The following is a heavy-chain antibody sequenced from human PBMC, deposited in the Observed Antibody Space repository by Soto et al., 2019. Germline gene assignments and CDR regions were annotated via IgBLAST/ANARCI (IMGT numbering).Heavy chain of an antibody. CDR2: INHLETT. CDR3: ARGGGSDSFDY. J-gene: IGHJ4*02. CDR1: GASITYGNYA. D-gene: IGHD1-26*01. V-gene: IGHV4-30-2*01. Sequence: QLQLHESGSGLVKPSQTLSLTCTASGASITYGNYAWSWIRQTPGKGLEWIGYINHLETTFYNPSLESRLTLSIDRAKNQFSLNLNSMSAADRAVYFCARGGGSDSFDYWGQGTLVTVSS.